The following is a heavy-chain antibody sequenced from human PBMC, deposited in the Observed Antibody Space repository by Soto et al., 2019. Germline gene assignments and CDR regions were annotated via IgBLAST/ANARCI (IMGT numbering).Heavy chain of an antibody. CDR2: VYHTGRT. Sequence: QVQLQESGPGLVKPSGTLSLTCVVPGGSLSSNNWWSWVRQSPGRGLQWIGEVYHTGRTSYNPSLRGQVTMSLDKSKNQFSLRLTSVTAADPAVYYCAKGNEALDVWGQGTTVIVSS. CDR3: AKGNEALDV. V-gene: IGHV4-4*02. CDR1: GGSLSSNNW. D-gene: IGHD1-1*01. J-gene: IGHJ6*02.